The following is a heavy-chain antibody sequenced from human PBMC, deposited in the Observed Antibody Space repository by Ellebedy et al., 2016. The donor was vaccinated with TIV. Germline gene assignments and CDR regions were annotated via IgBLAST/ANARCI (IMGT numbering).Heavy chain of an antibody. D-gene: IGHD5-12*01. CDR3: AKGGVDIVAFDY. CDR2: ISYDGSNK. Sequence: GGSLRLSCAASGFTFSSYGMHWVRQAPGKGLEWVAVISYDGSNKYYADSVKSRFTISRDNSKNTLYLQMNSLRAEDTAVYYCAKGGVDIVAFDYWGQGTLVTVSS. J-gene: IGHJ4*02. CDR1: GFTFSSYG. V-gene: IGHV3-30*18.